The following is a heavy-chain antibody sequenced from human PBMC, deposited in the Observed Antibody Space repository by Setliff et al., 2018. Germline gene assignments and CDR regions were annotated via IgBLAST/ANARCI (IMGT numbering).Heavy chain of an antibody. Sequence: ASVKVSCKTSGYSFTGYYMHWVRQAPGQGLEWMGIIHTGGGSASYAQKFQGRVTMTSDTSTSTVYMEVNIVTSDDTAVYYCARGYYNANGYPTQYWGQGTLVTVSS. D-gene: IGHD3-10*01. CDR2: IHTGGGSA. CDR3: ARGYYNANGYPTQY. CDR1: GYSFTGYY. V-gene: IGHV1-46*01. J-gene: IGHJ4*02.